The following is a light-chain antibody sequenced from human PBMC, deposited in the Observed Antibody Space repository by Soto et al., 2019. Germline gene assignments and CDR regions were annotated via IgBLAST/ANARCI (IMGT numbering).Light chain of an antibody. CDR3: GTWDSSLSASYV. CDR1: SSNIGNNY. J-gene: IGLJ1*01. V-gene: IGLV1-51*01. CDR2: DNN. Sequence: SVLPQPPSWSAAPGQKVTISCSGSSSNIGNNYVSWYQQLPGTAPKLLIYDNNKRPSGIPDRFSGSKSGTSATLGITGLQTGDEADYYCGTWDSSLSASYVFGTGTKVTVL.